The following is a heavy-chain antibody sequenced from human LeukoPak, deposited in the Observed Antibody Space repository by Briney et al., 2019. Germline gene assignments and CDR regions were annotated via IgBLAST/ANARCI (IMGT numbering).Heavy chain of an antibody. CDR2: ISSTSSYI. CDR1: GFTFSTYS. J-gene: IGHJ4*02. D-gene: IGHD6-13*01. Sequence: GGSLRLPCAASGFTFSTYSMNWVRQAPGKGLEWVSFISSTSSYIYYADSVKGRFTTSRDNAKNSLYLQMNSLRAEDAAVYYCARSIAAAGTGDYWGQGTLVTVSS. V-gene: IGHV3-21*01. CDR3: ARSIAAAGTGDY.